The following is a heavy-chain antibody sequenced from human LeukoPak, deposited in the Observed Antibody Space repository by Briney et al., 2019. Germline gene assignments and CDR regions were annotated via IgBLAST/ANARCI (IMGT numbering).Heavy chain of an antibody. Sequence: GGSLRLSCAASGFTFSSYSMNWVRQAPGKGLEWVSYISSSSSTIYYADSVKGRFTISRDNAKNSLYLQMNSLRAEDTAVYYCARDSLVRGLPPWYYCYGMDVWGQGTTVTVSS. D-gene: IGHD3-10*01. CDR1: GFTFSSYS. V-gene: IGHV3-48*01. CDR2: ISSSSSTI. J-gene: IGHJ6*02. CDR3: ARDSLVRGLPPWYYCYGMDV.